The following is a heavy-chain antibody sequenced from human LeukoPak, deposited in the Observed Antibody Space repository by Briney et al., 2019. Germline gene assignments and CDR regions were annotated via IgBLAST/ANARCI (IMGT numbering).Heavy chain of an antibody. CDR1: GFTFSSYV. CDR2: LSGSGGDT. J-gene: IGHJ4*02. D-gene: IGHD2-15*01. CDR3: AKGRAPNSDLGYCSGGTCYHFDY. Sequence: GGSLRLSCAASGFTFSSYVMSWVRQAPGKGLELVSALSGSGGDTYYTDSVKGRFTISRDNSKNTLYLQMNSLRAEDTAVYYCAKGRAPNSDLGYCSGGTCYHFDYWGQGTLVTVSS. V-gene: IGHV3-23*01.